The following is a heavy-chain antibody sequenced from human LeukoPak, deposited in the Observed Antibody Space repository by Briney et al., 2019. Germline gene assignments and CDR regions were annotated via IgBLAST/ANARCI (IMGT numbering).Heavy chain of an antibody. Sequence: GGSMRLSCVGSGFTFSSYAMTWVRQAPGKGLEWVSSISSNNNIYYADSVKGRFTISRDNAKNSLSLQMNSLRGEDTAVYYCGREDCNNVRCYGASDAWGQGPWSPSPQ. CDR1: GFTFSSYA. D-gene: IGHD2-2*01. J-gene: IGHJ5*02. CDR3: GREDCNNVRCYGASDA. CDR2: ISSNNNI. V-gene: IGHV3-69-1*01.